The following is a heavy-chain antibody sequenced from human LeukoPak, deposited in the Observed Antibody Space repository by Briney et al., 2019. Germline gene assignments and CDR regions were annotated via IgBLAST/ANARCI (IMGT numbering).Heavy chain of an antibody. Sequence: GGSLRLSCAASGFTFSSYGMHWVRQAPGKGLEWVAFIRYDGSNKYCADSVKGRFTISRDNSKNTLYLQMNSLRAEDTAVYYCAKDAPYCSGGSCYSVFDYWGQGTLVTVSS. J-gene: IGHJ4*02. CDR1: GFTFSSYG. D-gene: IGHD2-15*01. CDR3: AKDAPYCSGGSCYSVFDY. V-gene: IGHV3-30*02. CDR2: IRYDGSNK.